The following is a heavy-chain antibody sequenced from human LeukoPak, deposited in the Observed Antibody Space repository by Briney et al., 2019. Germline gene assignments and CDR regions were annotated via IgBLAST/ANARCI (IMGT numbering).Heavy chain of an antibody. CDR3: AGEESGSSGWYDY. V-gene: IGHV3-21*01. Sequence: GGSLRLSCAASRFTFIGYTMNWVRQAPGKGLEWVSSISSRSTYIYYADSVKGRFTISRDNAKNSLYLQMNSLRAEDTAVYYCAGEESGSSGWYDYWGQGTLVTVCS. CDR1: RFTFIGYT. J-gene: IGHJ4*02. D-gene: IGHD6-19*01. CDR2: ISSRSTYI.